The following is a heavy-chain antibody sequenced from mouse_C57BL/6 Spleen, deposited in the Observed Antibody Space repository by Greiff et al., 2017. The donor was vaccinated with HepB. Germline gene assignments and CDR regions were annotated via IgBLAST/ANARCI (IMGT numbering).Heavy chain of an antibody. CDR3: AREEEYDYGEFAY. Sequence: QVQLQQPGAELVKPGASVKLSCKASGYTFTSYWMHWVKQRPGQGLEWIGMIHPNSGSTNYNEKFKSKATLTVDKSSSTAYMQLSSLTSEDSAVYYCAREEEYDYGEFAYWGQGTLVTVSA. V-gene: IGHV1-64*01. CDR1: GYTFTSYW. CDR2: IHPNSGST. D-gene: IGHD2-4*01. J-gene: IGHJ3*01.